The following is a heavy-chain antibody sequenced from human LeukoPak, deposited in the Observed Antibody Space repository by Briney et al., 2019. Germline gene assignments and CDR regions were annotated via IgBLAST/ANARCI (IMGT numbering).Heavy chain of an antibody. CDR2: IYHSGST. CDR1: GYSISSGYY. Sequence: RASETLSLTCTVSGYSISSGYYWGWIRQPPGKGLEWIGSIYHSGSTYYNPSLKSRVTISVDTSKNQFSLKLSSVTAADTAVYYCARGAADYGDLYFDYWGQGTLVTVSS. CDR3: ARGAADYGDLYFDY. D-gene: IGHD4-17*01. J-gene: IGHJ4*02. V-gene: IGHV4-38-2*02.